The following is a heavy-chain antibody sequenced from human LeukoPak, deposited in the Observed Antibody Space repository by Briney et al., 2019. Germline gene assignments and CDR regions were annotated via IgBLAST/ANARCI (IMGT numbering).Heavy chain of an antibody. D-gene: IGHD2-21*02. J-gene: IGHJ5*02. CDR3: ARGGIVVVTARFDP. Sequence: GALVKVSCKASGYTFTSYDINWVRQATGQGLEWMGWMNPNSGNTGYAQKFQGRVTMTRNTSISTAYMELSSLRSEDTAVYYCARGGIVVVTARFDPWGQGTLVTVSS. V-gene: IGHV1-8*01. CDR2: MNPNSGNT. CDR1: GYTFTSYD.